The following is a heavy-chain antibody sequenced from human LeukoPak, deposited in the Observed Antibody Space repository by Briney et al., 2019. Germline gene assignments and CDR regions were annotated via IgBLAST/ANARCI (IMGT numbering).Heavy chain of an antibody. CDR2: ISSGSSYI. Sequence: GGSLRLSCAASGFTFSSYKMNWVRQAPGKGLEWVSSISSGSSYIYYADSVKGRFTTSRDNAKNSLYLQMNSLRAEDTAVYYCARGTGGLGVAFHIWGQGTMVTVSS. D-gene: IGHD3-16*01. CDR1: GFTFSSYK. J-gene: IGHJ3*02. V-gene: IGHV3-21*01. CDR3: ARGTGGLGVAFHI.